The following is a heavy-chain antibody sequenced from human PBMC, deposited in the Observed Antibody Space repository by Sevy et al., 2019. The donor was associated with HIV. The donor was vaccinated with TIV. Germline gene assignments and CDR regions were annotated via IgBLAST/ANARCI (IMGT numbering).Heavy chain of an antibody. Sequence: GGSLRLSCAASGFTFSSYGMHWVRQAPGKGLEWVAVIWYDGSNKYYADSVKGRFTISRDNSKNTLYLQMNSLRAGDTAVYYCAREASTPLRLGELSLGYWGQGTLVTVSS. CDR1: GFTFSSYG. CDR2: IWYDGSNK. D-gene: IGHD3-16*02. CDR3: AREASTPLRLGELSLGY. J-gene: IGHJ4*02. V-gene: IGHV3-33*01.